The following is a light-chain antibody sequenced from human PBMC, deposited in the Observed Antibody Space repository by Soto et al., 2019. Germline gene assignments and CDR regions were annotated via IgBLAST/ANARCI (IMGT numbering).Light chain of an antibody. Sequence: EMVLTQSPGTLSLSPGERATLSCRASQSVGTYLAWYQQKPGQAPRLLIYGASSRATGIPDKFSGSGSGTDVTPTISRLEPEDFAVYYCQQYGSSGTFGQGTKVDIK. CDR3: QQYGSSGT. CDR1: QSVGTY. J-gene: IGKJ1*01. CDR2: GAS. V-gene: IGKV3-20*01.